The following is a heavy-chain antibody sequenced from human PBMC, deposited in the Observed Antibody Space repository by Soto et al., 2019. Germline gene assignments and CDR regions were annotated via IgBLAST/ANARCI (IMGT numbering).Heavy chain of an antibody. J-gene: IGHJ5*02. Sequence: GGSLRLSCAASGFTFSSYGMHWVRQAPGKWLEWVAVISYDGSNKSYAESVKGRFTISRDNSKNTLYLHMNSLRADDTAVYYCAQDYAEMATIPDWFDPWGQGTLVTVSS. CDR3: AQDYAEMATIPDWFDP. CDR2: ISYDGSNK. V-gene: IGHV3-30*18. CDR1: GFTFSSYG. D-gene: IGHD5-12*01.